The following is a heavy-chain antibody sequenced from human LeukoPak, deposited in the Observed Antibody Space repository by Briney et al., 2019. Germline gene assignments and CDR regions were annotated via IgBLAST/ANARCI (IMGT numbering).Heavy chain of an antibody. D-gene: IGHD6-19*01. CDR2: IYISGST. CDR3: ASSIAVAGRGAEYFQH. V-gene: IGHV4-4*07. CDR1: GASINSHY. J-gene: IGHJ1*01. Sequence: SETLSLTCTVSGASINSHYWSWIRQPAGKGLEWIGRIYISGSTNYNSSLQSRVTMSVDTSKNQFSLKLSSVTAADTAVYYCASSIAVAGRGAEYFQHWGQGTLVTVSS.